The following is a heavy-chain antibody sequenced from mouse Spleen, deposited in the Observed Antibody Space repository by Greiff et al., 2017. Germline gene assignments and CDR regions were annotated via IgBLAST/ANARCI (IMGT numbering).Heavy chain of an antibody. J-gene: IGHJ3*01. Sequence: QVQLQQPGAELVRPGSSVKLSCKASGYTFTSYWMHWVKQRPIQGLEWIGNIDPSDSETHYNQKFKDKATLTVDKSSSTAYMQLSSLTSEDSAVYYCARRYGSSGFAYWGQGTLLTVSA. CDR2: IDPSDSET. D-gene: IGHD1-1*01. CDR1: GYTFTSYW. V-gene: IGHV1-52*01. CDR3: ARRYGSSGFAY.